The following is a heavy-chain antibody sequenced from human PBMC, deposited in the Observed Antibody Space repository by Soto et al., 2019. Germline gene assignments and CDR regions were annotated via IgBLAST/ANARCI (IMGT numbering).Heavy chain of an antibody. Sequence: ASVKVSCKISGHTLTELSIHWVRQAPGKGREWMGGFDPKGGDAIYAQKCQGRVTMTEDTSTSTVYMELSSLRSEDTAVYYCARDNGGSYYAPDAFDIWGQGTMVTVSS. J-gene: IGHJ3*02. CDR2: FDPKGGDA. CDR3: ARDNGGSYYAPDAFDI. V-gene: IGHV1-24*01. D-gene: IGHD1-26*01. CDR1: GHTLTELS.